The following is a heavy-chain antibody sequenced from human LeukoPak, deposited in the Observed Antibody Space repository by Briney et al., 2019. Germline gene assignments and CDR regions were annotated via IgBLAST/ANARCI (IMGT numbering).Heavy chain of an antibody. Sequence: GGSLRLSCAASGFTFSRHWMHWVRQAPGKGLEWVANIKQDGSEKYYVDSVKGRFTISRDNAKSSLFLQMNSLRAEDTAVYYCARVFWGRSGYYFEYWGQGTLVTVSS. V-gene: IGHV3-7*04. CDR2: IKQDGSEK. J-gene: IGHJ4*02. CDR3: ARVFWGRSGYYFEY. CDR1: GFTFSRHW. D-gene: IGHD3-22*01.